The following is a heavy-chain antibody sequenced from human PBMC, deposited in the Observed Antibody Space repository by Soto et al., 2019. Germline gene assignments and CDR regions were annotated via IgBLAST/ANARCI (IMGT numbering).Heavy chain of an antibody. D-gene: IGHD3-16*01. J-gene: IGHJ4*02. V-gene: IGHV1-3*01. CDR3: ARGDFLTYDDY. Sequence: ASVKVSCKASGYTFTSDAMHWVRQAPGQRLEWMGWINAGNGNTKYSQKFQGRVAITRDTSASTAYMELSSLRSEDTAVYYCARGDFLTYDDYWGQGTLVTVSS. CDR2: INAGNGNT. CDR1: GYTFTSDA.